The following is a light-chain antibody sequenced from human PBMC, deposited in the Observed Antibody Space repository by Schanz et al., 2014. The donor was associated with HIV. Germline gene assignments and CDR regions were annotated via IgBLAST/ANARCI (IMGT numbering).Light chain of an antibody. V-gene: IGLV2-14*03. Sequence: QSALTQPAFVSGSPGQSITISCTGSSSDVGGYNYISWYQQHPGKAPKLMIYDVSNRPSGVSNRFSGSKSGNTASLTVSGLQAEDEGDYYCSSYVDTYSVIFGGGTKLTVL. CDR3: SSYVDTYSVI. J-gene: IGLJ2*01. CDR1: SSDVGGYNY. CDR2: DVS.